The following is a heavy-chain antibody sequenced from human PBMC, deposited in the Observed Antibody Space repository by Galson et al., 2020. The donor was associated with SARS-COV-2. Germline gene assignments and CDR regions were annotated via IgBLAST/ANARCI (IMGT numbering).Heavy chain of an antibody. V-gene: IGHV5-51*01. CDR3: ARGPIAAAGVCDY. CDR2: IYPGDSDT. D-gene: IGHD6-13*01. CDR1: GYSFTSYW. Sequence: KIGESLKISCKGSGYSFTSYWLGWVRQMPGKGLEWMGIIYPGDSDTRYSPSFQGQVTISADKSISTAYLQWSSLKASDTAMYYCARGPIAAAGVCDYWGQGSLVTVSS. J-gene: IGHJ4*02.